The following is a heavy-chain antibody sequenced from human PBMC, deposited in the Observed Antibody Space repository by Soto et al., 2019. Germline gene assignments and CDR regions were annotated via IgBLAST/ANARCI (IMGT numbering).Heavy chain of an antibody. J-gene: IGHJ6*02. V-gene: IGHV1-3*01. CDR1: GYTFTSYP. CDR3: VRADHLVRGVIIVPYYYYGMGV. Sequence: ASVKVSCKASGYTFTSYPMHWVRQAPGQGLEWMGWINAGNGDTKYSQKFQGRVTITRDTSAITAYMELSSLRSEDTAVYYCVRADHLVRGVIIVPYYYYGMGVWGQGTTVTVSS. D-gene: IGHD3-10*01. CDR2: INAGNGDT.